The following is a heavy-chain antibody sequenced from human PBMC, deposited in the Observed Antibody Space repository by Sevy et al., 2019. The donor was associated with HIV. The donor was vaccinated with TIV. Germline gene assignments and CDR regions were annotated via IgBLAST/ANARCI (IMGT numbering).Heavy chain of an antibody. D-gene: IGHD3-22*01. J-gene: IGHJ5*02. Sequence: ASVKVSCKASGYTFTGYYMHWVRQAPGQGLERMGWINPNSGGTNYAQKFQGRVTMTRDTSISTAYMELSRLRSDDTAVYYCARDRAPDYYYDSSGYYYPWGQGTLVTVSS. CDR2: INPNSGGT. V-gene: IGHV1-2*02. CDR3: ARDRAPDYYYDSSGYYYP. CDR1: GYTFTGYY.